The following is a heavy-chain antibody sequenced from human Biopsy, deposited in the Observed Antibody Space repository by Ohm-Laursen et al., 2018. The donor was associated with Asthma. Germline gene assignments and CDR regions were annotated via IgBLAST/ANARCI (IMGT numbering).Heavy chain of an antibody. D-gene: IGHD6-19*01. V-gene: IGHV3-30*03. CDR3: ARAHSSGWTRGMDV. CDR2: ISFDGSNK. J-gene: IGHJ6*02. Sequence: SLRLSCSASGFTFSAYGMHWVRQAPGKGLDWVAGISFDGSNKYFADSVEGRFTISRDNSQNTLYLQMNSLRVDDTAVYFCARAHSSGWTRGMDVWGQGTTVTVSS. CDR1: GFTFSAYG.